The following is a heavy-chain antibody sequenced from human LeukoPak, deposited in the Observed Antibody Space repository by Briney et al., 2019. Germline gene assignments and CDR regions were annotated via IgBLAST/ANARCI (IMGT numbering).Heavy chain of an antibody. V-gene: IGHV4-4*02. CDR1: GGSISSSNW. J-gene: IGHJ4*02. Sequence: SGTLSLTCAVSGGSISSSNWGSGVRQPPGEGLEWIGEIYHSGSTNYNPSLKSRVTISVDKSKHQFSLKLSSVTAADTAVYYCARGGVYGSGERFDYWGQGTLVTVSS. D-gene: IGHD3-10*01. CDR2: IYHSGST. CDR3: ARGGVYGSGERFDY.